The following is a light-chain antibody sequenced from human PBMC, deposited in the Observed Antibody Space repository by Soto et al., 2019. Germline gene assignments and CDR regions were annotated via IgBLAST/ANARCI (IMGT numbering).Light chain of an antibody. J-gene: IGKJ1*01. CDR3: QQYNRYPGT. CDR1: QTNSSW. V-gene: IGKV1-5*03. CDR2: KAS. Sequence: QSPASLRRSVGKGIRVSGGARQTNSSWLASYHQKPGKAPNILTYKASTIKSGVPSRFSGCGAGTEFNLTSSSLQPDHLATSYCQQYNRYPGTLGQGTEVDI.